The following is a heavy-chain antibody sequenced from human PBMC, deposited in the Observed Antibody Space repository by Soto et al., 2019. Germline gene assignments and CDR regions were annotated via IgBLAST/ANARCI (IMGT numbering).Heavy chain of an antibody. V-gene: IGHV6-1*01. CDR2: TYYRSKWYN. CDR3: VRDVGFDLDY. CDR1: GDSVSSNTAA. D-gene: IGHD1-26*01. J-gene: IGHJ4*02. Sequence: PSQTLSLTCAISGDSVSSNTAAWNWIRQSPSRGLEWLGRTYYRSKWYNDYAVSVKSRITINPDTSKNQFSLHLNSVTPEDTALYYCVRDVGFDLDYWGQGTLVTVYS.